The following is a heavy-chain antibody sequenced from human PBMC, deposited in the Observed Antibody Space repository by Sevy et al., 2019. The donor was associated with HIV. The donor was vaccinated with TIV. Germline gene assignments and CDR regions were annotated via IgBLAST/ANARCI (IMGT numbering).Heavy chain of an antibody. CDR1: GYTFTGYY. J-gene: IGHJ6*02. D-gene: IGHD6-6*01. CDR3: ARTIAARGMDV. Sequence: ASVKVSYKASGYTFTGYYMHWVRQAPGQGLELMGWLNPNRGGTNYAQKFQGRVTMTRDTSISTAYMELSRLRSDDTAVYYCARTIAARGMDVWGQWTTVTVSS. CDR2: LNPNRGGT. V-gene: IGHV1-2*02.